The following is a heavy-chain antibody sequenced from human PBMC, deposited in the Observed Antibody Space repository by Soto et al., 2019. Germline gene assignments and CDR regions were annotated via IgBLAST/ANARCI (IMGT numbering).Heavy chain of an antibody. CDR3: VQSRCGGDCLQSYSSHSYYGLDV. V-gene: IGHV2-5*02. CDR1: GFSFSSIGEG. J-gene: IGHJ6*02. CDR2: IYWDDDK. Sequence: QITLKESGPTLVKPTQTLTLTCTFPGFSFSSIGEGVGWIRQPQGKALEWLALIYWDDDKRYSPSLKSRLTITKDTSKNQVVLTMTNMDPVDTATYYCVQSRCGGDCLQSYSSHSYYGLDVWGQGTTVTVSS. D-gene: IGHD2-21*02.